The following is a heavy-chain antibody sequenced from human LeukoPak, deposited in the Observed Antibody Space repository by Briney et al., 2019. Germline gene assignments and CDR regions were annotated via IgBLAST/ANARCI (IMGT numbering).Heavy chain of an antibody. CDR1: GFSLSTSGMC. D-gene: IGHD6-19*01. CDR2: IDWDNDK. Sequence: SGPALVKPTQTLTLTCTFSGFSLSTSGMCVTWIRQPPGKALEWLARIDWDNDKYYSPSLKTRLTISKDTPKNQVVLTMTGMEYADTATYYCARISAGIEGAYFDYWGQGTPVTVSS. CDR3: ARISAGIEGAYFDY. J-gene: IGHJ4*02. V-gene: IGHV2-70*11.